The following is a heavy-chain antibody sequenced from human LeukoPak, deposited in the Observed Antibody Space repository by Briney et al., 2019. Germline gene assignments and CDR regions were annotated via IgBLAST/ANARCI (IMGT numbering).Heavy chain of an antibody. J-gene: IGHJ6*03. CDR1: GGTFSSNT. D-gene: IGHD2-8*01. Sequence: ASVKVSCKASGGTFSSNTISWVRQAPGQGLEWMGWINPNSGGTNYAQKFQGRVTMTRDTSISTAYMELSRLRSDDTAVYYCARAATNNYYYMDVWGKGTTVTVSS. CDR3: ARAATNNYYYMDV. V-gene: IGHV1-2*02. CDR2: INPNSGGT.